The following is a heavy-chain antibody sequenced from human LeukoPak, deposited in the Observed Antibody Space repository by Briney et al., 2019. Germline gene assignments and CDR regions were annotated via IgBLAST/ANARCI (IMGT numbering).Heavy chain of an antibody. J-gene: IGHJ4*02. Sequence: PGGSLRLSCAASGFTFSSYAMNWVRQAPGKGLEWVSFIYSDNTHYSDSVKGRFTISRDNSKNTLYLQMNSLRAEDTAVYYCAKDPYDYYDSSGYYYEPYFDYWGQGTLVTVSS. CDR1: GFTFSSYA. V-gene: IGHV3-53*01. CDR2: IYSDNT. D-gene: IGHD3-22*01. CDR3: AKDPYDYYDSSGYYYEPYFDY.